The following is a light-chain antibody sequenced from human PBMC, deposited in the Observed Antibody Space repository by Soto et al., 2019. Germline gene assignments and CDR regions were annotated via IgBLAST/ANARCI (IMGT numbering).Light chain of an antibody. CDR3: QQSYSTPWT. V-gene: IGKV1-39*01. CDR1: QSISSY. Sequence: DIPMTQPPSSLSASVGDRVTITCRASQSISSYLNWYQQKPGKAPKLLIYAASSLQSGVPSRFSGSGSGTDFTLTISSLQPEDFATYYCQQSYSTPWTFGQGTEVEIK. J-gene: IGKJ1*01. CDR2: AAS.